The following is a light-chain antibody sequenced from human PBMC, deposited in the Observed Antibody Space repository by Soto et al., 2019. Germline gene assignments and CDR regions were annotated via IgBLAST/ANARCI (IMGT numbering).Light chain of an antibody. Sequence: DIVMTQSPATLSVSPGDRATLSCRAGQPLNNNVAWYQHKPGQAPRLLIYGTSTRATGISARFSGGGSGTEFTLTISSLQSEDFAVYYCQQYEKWPPSITFGQGTRLEIK. CDR2: GTS. J-gene: IGKJ5*01. V-gene: IGKV3-15*01. CDR1: QPLNNN. CDR3: QQYEKWPPSIT.